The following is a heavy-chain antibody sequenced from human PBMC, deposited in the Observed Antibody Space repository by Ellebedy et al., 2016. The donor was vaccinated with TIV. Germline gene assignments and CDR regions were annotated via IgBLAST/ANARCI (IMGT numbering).Heavy chain of an antibody. CDR2: ISGSGGST. CDR1: GFTFSSYA. D-gene: IGHD3-9*01. Sequence: GESLKISCAASGFTFSSYAMSWVRQAPGKGLEWVSAISGSGGSTYYADSVKGRFTISRDNSKNTLYLQMNSLRAEDTAVYYCAGGNYDILTPIDYWGQGTLVTVSS. V-gene: IGHV3-23*01. J-gene: IGHJ4*02. CDR3: AGGNYDILTPIDY.